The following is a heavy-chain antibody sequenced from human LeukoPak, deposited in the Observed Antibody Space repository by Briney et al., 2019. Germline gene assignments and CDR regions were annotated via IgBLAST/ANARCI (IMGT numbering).Heavy chain of an antibody. CDR2: INPNSGGT. Sequence: GASVKVSCKASGYTFTGYYMHWVRQAPGQGLEWMGWINPNSGGTNYAQKFQGRVTMTRDTSISTAYMELSRLRSDDTAVYYCARALWVGKSRGFGYWGQGTLVTVSS. CDR1: GYTFTGYY. D-gene: IGHD1-26*01. J-gene: IGHJ4*02. CDR3: ARALWVGKSRGFGY. V-gene: IGHV1-2*02.